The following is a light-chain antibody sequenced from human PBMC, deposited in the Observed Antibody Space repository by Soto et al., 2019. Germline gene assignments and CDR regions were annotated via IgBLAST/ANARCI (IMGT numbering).Light chain of an antibody. CDR2: GAS. CDR3: QQYGTSPPWT. Sequence: EIVLTQSPGTLSLSPGERATLSCRASQSVSSSYLVWYQQKPGQAPRLLIYGASSRATGIPDRFSGSGSGTDFNLTISRLEPEDFPVYYCQQYGTSPPWTFGQGTDVEIK. V-gene: IGKV3-20*01. CDR1: QSVSSSY. J-gene: IGKJ1*01.